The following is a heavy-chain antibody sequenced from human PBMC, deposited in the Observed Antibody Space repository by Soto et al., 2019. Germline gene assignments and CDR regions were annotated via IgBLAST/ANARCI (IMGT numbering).Heavy chain of an antibody. J-gene: IGHJ6*02. CDR1: GYTFTGYY. V-gene: IGHV1-2*02. Sequence: GASVKVSCKASGYTFTGYYMHGVRQAPGQGLEWMGWINPNSGGTNYAQKFQGRVTMTRDTSISTAYMELSRLRSDDTAVYYCARSYGGNSNYYYYYGMDVWGQGTTVTVSS. CDR2: INPNSGGT. CDR3: ARSYGGNSNYYYYYGMDV. D-gene: IGHD4-17*01.